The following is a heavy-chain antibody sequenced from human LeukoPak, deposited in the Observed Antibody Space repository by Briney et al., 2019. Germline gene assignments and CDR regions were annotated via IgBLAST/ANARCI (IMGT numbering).Heavy chain of an antibody. V-gene: IGHV4-59*01. J-gene: IGHJ1*01. CDR3: ANYASGSSKYFQH. D-gene: IGHD3-10*01. CDR2: IFYSGGT. CDR1: GASISSYY. Sequence: PSETLSLTCTVSGASISSYYWSWVRQPPGKGLEWIGHIFYSGGTNYNPSLKSRVTISVDTSKNQFSLKLSSVTAADTVVYFCANYASGSSKYFQHWGQGTLVTVSS.